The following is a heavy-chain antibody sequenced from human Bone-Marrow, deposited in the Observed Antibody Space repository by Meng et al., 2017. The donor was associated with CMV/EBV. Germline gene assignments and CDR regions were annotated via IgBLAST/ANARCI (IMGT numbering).Heavy chain of an antibody. V-gene: IGHV1-18*01. CDR2: ISAYNGNT. CDR3: ARISVGFGDFDY. D-gene: IGHD3-10*01. Sequence: ASVKISCKASGYTFTSNGISWVRQAPGQGLEWMGWISAYNGNTNYAQKLQGRVTMNTYTSTSTAYMELRSLRSDDTAEYYCARISVGFGDFDYCGQGTLVTVSS. CDR1: GYTFTSNG. J-gene: IGHJ4*02.